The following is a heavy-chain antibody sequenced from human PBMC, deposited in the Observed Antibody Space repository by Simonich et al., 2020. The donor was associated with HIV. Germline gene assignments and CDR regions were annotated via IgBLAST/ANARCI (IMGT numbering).Heavy chain of an antibody. J-gene: IGHJ4*02. V-gene: IGHV1-69*13. CDR1: GGTFSSFA. CDR2: IIPSIGTA. Sequence: QVQLVQSGAEVKKPGSSVKVSCKASGGTFSSFAISWVQQAPGLGLEWVVWIIPSIGTANYAQMFQGRVTITADESTSTAYMELSSLRSEDTGIYYCARKGGGRGVYYFDYWGQGTLVTVSS. CDR3: ARKGGGRGVYYFDY. D-gene: IGHD3-10*01.